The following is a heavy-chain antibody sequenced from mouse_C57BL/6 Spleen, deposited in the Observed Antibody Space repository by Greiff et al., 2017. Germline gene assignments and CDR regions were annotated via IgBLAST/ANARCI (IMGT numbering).Heavy chain of an antibody. CDR2: IYPGDGDT. V-gene: IGHV1-82*01. Sequence: QVQLQQSGPELVKPGASVTISCKASGYAFSSSWMNWVKQRPGKGLEWIGRIYPGDGDTNYNGKFKGKATLTADKSSSTAYMQLSSLTSEDSAVYFCGGNSFDYWGQGTTLTVSS. D-gene: IGHD1-1*01. CDR3: GGNSFDY. CDR1: GYAFSSSW. J-gene: IGHJ2*01.